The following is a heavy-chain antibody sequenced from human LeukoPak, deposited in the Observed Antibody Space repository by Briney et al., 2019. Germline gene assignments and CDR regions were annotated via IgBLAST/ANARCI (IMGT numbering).Heavy chain of an antibody. CDR1: GGSISSYY. V-gene: IGHV4-59*01. CDR2: IYYSGST. CDR3: ARVLEPPQEINREHRIDY. Sequence: SETLSLTCTVSGGSISSYYWSWIRQPPGKGLEWIGYIYYSGSTNYNPSLKSRVTISVDTSKNQFSLKLSSVTAADTAVYYCARVLEPPQEINREHRIDYWGQGTLVTVSS. D-gene: IGHD3-3*01. J-gene: IGHJ4*02.